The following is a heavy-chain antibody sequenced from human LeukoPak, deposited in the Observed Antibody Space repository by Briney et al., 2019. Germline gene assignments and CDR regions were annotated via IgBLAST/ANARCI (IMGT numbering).Heavy chain of an antibody. CDR3: ARDRSHDDALDL. Sequence: GGSLRLSCGASGFSFSYYNFNWVRQAPGKGLEWVSSISSSGIDMYYADSLKGRFTISRDNAKNSLYLHMSSLRVEDTAVYYCARDRSHDDALDLWGQGTMVTVSS. D-gene: IGHD3-16*01. J-gene: IGHJ3*01. CDR1: GFSFSYYN. CDR2: ISSSGIDM. V-gene: IGHV3-21*01.